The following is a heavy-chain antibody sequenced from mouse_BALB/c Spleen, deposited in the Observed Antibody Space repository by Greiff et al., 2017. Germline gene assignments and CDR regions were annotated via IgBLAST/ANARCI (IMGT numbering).Heavy chain of an antibody. V-gene: IGHV5-12-2*01. CDR2: ISNGGGST. CDR3: ARERGYYFAY. D-gene: IGHD2-3*01. Sequence: DVKLVESGGGLVQPGGSLKLSCAASGFTFSSYTMSWVRQTPEKRLEWVAYISNGGGSTYYPDTVKGRFTISRDNAKNTLYLQMSSLKSEDTAMYYCARERGYYFAYWGQGTLVTVSA. CDR1: GFTFSSYT. J-gene: IGHJ3*01.